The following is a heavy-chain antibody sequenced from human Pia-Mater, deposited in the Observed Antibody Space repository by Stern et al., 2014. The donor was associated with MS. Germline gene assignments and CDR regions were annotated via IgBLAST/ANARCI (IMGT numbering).Heavy chain of an antibody. J-gene: IGHJ4*02. Sequence: EMQLVESGGRLVKPGESLTLSCAASGFRFDTYTMHWVRQSPGRGLEWISSISTESSYINYADSVKGRFTISRDNANNSLYLQMNSLRPEDTAVYYCARRAGGLIAAGSLGYWGQGILVTVSS. V-gene: IGHV3-21*01. CDR2: ISTESSYI. D-gene: IGHD6-25*01. CDR3: ARRAGGLIAAGSLGY. CDR1: GFRFDTYT.